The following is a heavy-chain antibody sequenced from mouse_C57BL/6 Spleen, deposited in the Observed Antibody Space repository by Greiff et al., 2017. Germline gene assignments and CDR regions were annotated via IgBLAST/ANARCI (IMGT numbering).Heavy chain of an antibody. CDR2: IYPSDSET. J-gene: IGHJ1*03. Sequence: QVQLQQPGAELVRPGSSVKLSCKASGYTFTSYWMDWVKQRPGQGLEWIGNIYPSDSETHYNQKFKDKATLTVDKSSSTAYMQLSSLTSEDSAVXYCARGYGYFDVWGTGTTVTVSS. CDR3: ARGYGYFDV. CDR1: GYTFTSYW. V-gene: IGHV1-61*01.